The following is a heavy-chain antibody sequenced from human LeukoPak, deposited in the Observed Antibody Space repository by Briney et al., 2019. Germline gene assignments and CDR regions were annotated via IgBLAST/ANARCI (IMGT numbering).Heavy chain of an antibody. CDR1: GYTFTGYY. CDR2: INPNSGGT. D-gene: IGHD3-22*01. V-gene: IGHV1-2*02. Sequence: ASVKVSCKASGYTFTGYYMHWVRQAPGQGLEWMGWINPNSGGTNYAQKFQGRVTMTRDTSISTAYMEVSRLISDDTAVYYCAREYYYDSSGPRGSGVDYWGQGTLVTVSS. CDR3: AREYYYDSSGPRGSGVDY. J-gene: IGHJ4*02.